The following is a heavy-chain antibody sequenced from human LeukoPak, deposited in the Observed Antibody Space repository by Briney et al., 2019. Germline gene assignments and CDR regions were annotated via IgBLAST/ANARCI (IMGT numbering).Heavy chain of an antibody. Sequence: PSETLSLTCTVSGGSISSYYWGWIRQPPRKGLEWIGYIYYSGSTNYNPSLKSRVTISVDTSKNQFSLKLSSVTAADTAVYYCARDSGYSGYGWPYMDVWGKGTTVTVSS. CDR1: GGSISSYY. CDR2: IYYSGST. CDR3: ARDSGYSGYGWPYMDV. J-gene: IGHJ6*03. V-gene: IGHV4-59*01. D-gene: IGHD5-12*01.